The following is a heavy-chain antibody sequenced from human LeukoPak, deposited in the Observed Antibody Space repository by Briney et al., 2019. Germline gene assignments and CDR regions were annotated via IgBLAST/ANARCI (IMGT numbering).Heavy chain of an antibody. CDR2: IIPIFGTA. J-gene: IGHJ3*02. V-gene: IGHV1-69*05. D-gene: IGHD6-19*01. CDR1: GGTFSSYA. CDR3: ARDPPGHSSGWSNDAFDI. Sequence: GASVKVSCKASGGTFSSYAISWVRQAPGQGLEWMGGIIPIFGTANYAQKLQGRVTMTTDTSTSTAYMELRSLRSDDTAVYYCARDPPGHSSGWSNDAFDIWGQGTMVTVSS.